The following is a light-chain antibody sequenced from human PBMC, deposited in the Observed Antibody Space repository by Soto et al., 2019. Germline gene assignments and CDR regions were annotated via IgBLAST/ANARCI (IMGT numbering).Light chain of an antibody. CDR2: GAS. CDR3: QQYGSPPFT. CDR1: QSVSSPY. Sequence: EVVLTQSPVTLSLSPGERATLSCRASQSVSSPYLAWYQQKPGQPPRLLIYGASSRATDIPDRFIGSGSGTEFTLTIAGLAPEDFAMYYCQQYGSPPFTFGPGTKVDI. V-gene: IGKV3-20*01. J-gene: IGKJ3*01.